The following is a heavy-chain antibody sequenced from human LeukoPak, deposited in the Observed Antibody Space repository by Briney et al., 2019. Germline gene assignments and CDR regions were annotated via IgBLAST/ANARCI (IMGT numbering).Heavy chain of an antibody. CDR1: GGSFSDSY. D-gene: IGHD3-3*01. CDR2: ISHSGDT. J-gene: IGHJ5*02. V-gene: IGHV4-34*01. Sequence: KPSETLSLTCAVYGGSFSDSYWSWIRQPPGEGLEWVGEISHSGDTNYNPSLKSRVTIPVDTSKNQFSLKLSSVTAADTAVYYCARHLSGRDWFDPWGQGTLVTVSS. CDR3: ARHLSGRDWFDP.